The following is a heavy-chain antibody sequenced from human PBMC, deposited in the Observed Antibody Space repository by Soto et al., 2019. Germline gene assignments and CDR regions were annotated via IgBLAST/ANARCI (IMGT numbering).Heavy chain of an antibody. CDR3: AREVMTSVTRGWFDP. D-gene: IGHD4-17*01. J-gene: IGHJ5*02. V-gene: IGHV4-31*03. CDR1: SGSLNSGGYF. CDR2: VYSGDIA. Sequence: QVQLQESGPGLVRPSQTLSLTCTVSSGSLNSGGYFWSWIRQVPGKGLEWIGYVYSGDIAYYNPSLQSRVTISLDTSKKQFSLTLTSVTAADTAIYFCAREVMTSVTRGWFDPWGQGTLVTVSS.